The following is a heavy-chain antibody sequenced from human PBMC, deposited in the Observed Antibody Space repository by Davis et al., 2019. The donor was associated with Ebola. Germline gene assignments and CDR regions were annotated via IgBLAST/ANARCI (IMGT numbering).Heavy chain of an antibody. CDR2: IYYSGST. CDR1: GGSISSYY. CDR3: ARGVAATRYYYYYGMDV. Sequence: SETLSLTCTVSGGSISSYYWSWIRQPPGKGLEWIGYIYYSGSTNYNPSLKSRVTISVDTSKNQFSLKRSSVTAADTAVYYCARGVAATRYYYYYGMDVWGQGTTVTVSS. D-gene: IGHD2-15*01. J-gene: IGHJ6*02. V-gene: IGHV4-59*01.